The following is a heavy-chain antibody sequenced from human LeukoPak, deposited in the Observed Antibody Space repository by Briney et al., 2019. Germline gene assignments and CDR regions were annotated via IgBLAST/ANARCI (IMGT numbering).Heavy chain of an antibody. J-gene: IGHJ5*02. D-gene: IGHD3-9*01. CDR2: IYPGDSET. V-gene: IGHV5-51*01. CDR1: GYRFSNYW. CDR3: ARMHYDIMAGYRKGGWFDP. Sequence: GESLKISCKGSGYRFSNYWIGWVRQMPGKGLEWMGIIYPGDSETIYSPSFQGQVTISADKSISTAYLQWSSLKASDIAMYYCARMHYDIMAGYRKGGWFDPWGRGTQVTVSS.